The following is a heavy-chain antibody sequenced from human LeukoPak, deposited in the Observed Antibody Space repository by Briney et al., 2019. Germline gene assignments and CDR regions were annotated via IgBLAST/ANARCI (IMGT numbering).Heavy chain of an antibody. Sequence: ASVKVSCKASGYTFTSYGISWVRQAPGQGLEWMGWISAYNGNTNYAQKLQGRVTMTTDTSTNTAYMKLRSLRSDDTAFYYCARAPSFGDYGGDHWGQGTLVTVSS. J-gene: IGHJ4*02. D-gene: IGHD4-17*01. CDR1: GYTFTSYG. CDR3: ARAPSFGDYGGDH. CDR2: ISAYNGNT. V-gene: IGHV1-18*01.